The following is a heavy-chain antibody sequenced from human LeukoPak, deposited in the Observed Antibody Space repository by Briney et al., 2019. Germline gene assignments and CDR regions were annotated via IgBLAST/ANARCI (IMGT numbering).Heavy chain of an antibody. D-gene: IGHD5-18*01. CDR3: ARDTAIFEY. Sequence: SETLSLTCTVSGVSISSHCWSWIRQSPGKGLEWIGYIFNRGSTNYSPSLKSRVTMSVDASKNQFSLKLSSVTAADTAVYYCARDTAIFEYWGQGTLVSVSS. CDR2: IFNRGST. CDR1: GVSISSHC. V-gene: IGHV4-59*11. J-gene: IGHJ4*02.